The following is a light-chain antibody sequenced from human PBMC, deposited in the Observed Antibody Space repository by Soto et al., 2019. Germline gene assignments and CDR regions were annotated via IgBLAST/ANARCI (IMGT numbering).Light chain of an antibody. Sequence: QSVLTQPASVSGSPGQSITISCTGTSSDVGGYDYVSWYQQHSGKAPKLMIFDVSSRPSGVPNRFSGSKSGNTASLTISGLQAEDEADYYCNSFTSSSTLVFGTGTKATVL. CDR1: SSDVGGYDY. V-gene: IGLV2-14*03. CDR2: DVS. J-gene: IGLJ1*01. CDR3: NSFTSSSTLV.